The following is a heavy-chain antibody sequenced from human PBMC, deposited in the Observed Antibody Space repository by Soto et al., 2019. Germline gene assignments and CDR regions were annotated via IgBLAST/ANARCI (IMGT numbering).Heavy chain of an antibody. D-gene: IGHD2-8*01. CDR1: GYSIISGYY. CDR2: IYHGGST. V-gene: IGHV4-38-2*01. Sequence: ASETLSLTGAVSGYSIISGYYWGWLRQPPGKGLEWIGIIYHGGSTYYNPSLNSRVTLSIYMTNNHVSLILNSVTAADTAVYYCARLMGTAFDLWGQGTLVTVSS. J-gene: IGHJ4*02. CDR3: ARLMGTAFDL.